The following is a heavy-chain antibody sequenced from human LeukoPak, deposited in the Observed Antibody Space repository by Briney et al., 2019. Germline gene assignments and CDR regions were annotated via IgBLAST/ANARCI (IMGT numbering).Heavy chain of an antibody. V-gene: IGHV1-8*01. CDR2: MNPNSGNT. Sequence: ASVNVSCKASGYTFTSYDINWVRQATGQGLEWMGWMNPNSGNTGYAQKFQGRVTMTRNTSISTAYMELSSLRSEDTAVYYCARGRPRAFYCSSTSCPYYYYGMDVWGQGTTVTVSS. CDR1: GYTFTSYD. CDR3: ARGRPRAFYCSSTSCPYYYYGMDV. J-gene: IGHJ6*02. D-gene: IGHD2-2*01.